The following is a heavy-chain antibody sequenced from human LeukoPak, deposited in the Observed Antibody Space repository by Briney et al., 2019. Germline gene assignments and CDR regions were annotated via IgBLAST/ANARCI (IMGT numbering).Heavy chain of an antibody. Sequence: GGSLRLSCTASGFAFGSYAMYWVRQAPGKGLEWVSGIFGSGGSAHYADSVKGRFTVSRDNSKNTVYLEMNSLGVEDTAVYYCAKTAVGYSSGRFPGWPADYWGQGTLVTVSS. D-gene: IGHD2-15*01. CDR2: IFGSGGSA. V-gene: IGHV3-23*01. CDR1: GFAFGSYA. CDR3: AKTAVGYSSGRFPGWPADY. J-gene: IGHJ4*02.